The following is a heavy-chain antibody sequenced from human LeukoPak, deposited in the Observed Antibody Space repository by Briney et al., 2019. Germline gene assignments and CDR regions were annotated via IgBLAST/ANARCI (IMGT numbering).Heavy chain of an antibody. V-gene: IGHV3-74*03. CDR1: GFTFSTYW. Sequence: GGSLRLSCAASGFTFSTYWMHWVRQAPGKGLVWVSRIISDGSRTTTADSVKGRFTISRDNSKNTLYLQMNSLRTEDTAVYYCARPETQYSSGLDGFDIWGQGTMVTVSS. CDR2: IISDGSRT. D-gene: IGHD6-19*01. J-gene: IGHJ3*02. CDR3: ARPETQYSSGLDGFDI.